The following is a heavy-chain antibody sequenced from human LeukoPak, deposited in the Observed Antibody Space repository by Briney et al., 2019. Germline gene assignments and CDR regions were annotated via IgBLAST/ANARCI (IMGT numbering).Heavy chain of an antibody. J-gene: IGHJ6*02. CDR2: IYYSGST. CDR3: ARTPPTVWGEMTRGVAYYYGIDV. Sequence: SETLSLTCTVSGGSISSYYWSWIRQPPGKGLEWIGYIYYSGSTNYNPSLKSRVTISVDTSKNQFSLKLSSVTAADTAVYYCARTPPTVWGEMTRGVAYYYGIDVWGQGTTVTVSS. CDR1: GGSISSYY. V-gene: IGHV4-59*01. D-gene: IGHD3-10*01.